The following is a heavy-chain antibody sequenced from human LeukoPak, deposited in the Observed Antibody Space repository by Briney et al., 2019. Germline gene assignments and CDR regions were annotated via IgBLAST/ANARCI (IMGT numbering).Heavy chain of an antibody. Sequence: SVRVSCKASGGTFSSYAISWVRQAPGQGLEWMGGIIPIFGTANYAQKFQGRVTITTDESTSTAYMELSSLRSEDTAVYYCARNDYGDYALFGWGQGTLVTVSS. CDR3: ARNDYGDYALFG. CDR1: GGTFSSYA. V-gene: IGHV1-69*05. CDR2: IIPIFGTA. D-gene: IGHD4-17*01. J-gene: IGHJ4*02.